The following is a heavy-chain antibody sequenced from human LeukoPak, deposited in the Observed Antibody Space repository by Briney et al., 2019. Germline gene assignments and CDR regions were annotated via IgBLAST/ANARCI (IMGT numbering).Heavy chain of an antibody. CDR3: ARVYSSGWCGAFDI. CDR2: ISSSSSYI. Sequence: GGSLRLSCAASGFTLSSYSMNWVRQAPGKGLEWVSSISSSSSYIYYADSVKGRFTISRDNAKNSLYLQMNSLRAEDTAVYYCARVYSSGWCGAFDIWGQGTMVTVSS. J-gene: IGHJ3*02. D-gene: IGHD6-19*01. V-gene: IGHV3-21*01. CDR1: GFTLSSYS.